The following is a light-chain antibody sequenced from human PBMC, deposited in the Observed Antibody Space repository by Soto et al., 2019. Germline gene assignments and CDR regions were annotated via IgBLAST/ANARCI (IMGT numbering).Light chain of an antibody. Sequence: EIVLTQSPGTLSLSPGERATLSCRASQSVSSSYLAWYQQKPGQAPRLLIYGASSRATGIPDRFSASGSGTEFTLTISRLEPEDFAVYYCQQYGSSPRTFGQGTKVDIK. V-gene: IGKV3-20*01. CDR1: QSVSSSY. J-gene: IGKJ2*01. CDR3: QQYGSSPRT. CDR2: GAS.